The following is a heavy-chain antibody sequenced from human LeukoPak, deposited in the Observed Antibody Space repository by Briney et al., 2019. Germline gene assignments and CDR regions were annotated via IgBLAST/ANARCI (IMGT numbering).Heavy chain of an antibody. CDR3: ARSSGHSYGDFDY. J-gene: IGHJ4*02. CDR1: GVSITSNY. CDR2: THHSGST. D-gene: IGHD5-18*01. Sequence: SETLSLTCSVSGVSITSNYWSWIRQPPGKGLEWIRYTHHSGSTSYNPSLKSRITISLDTSNNQFSLKLSSVTAADTAVYYCARSSGHSYGDFDYWGQGTLVTVSS. V-gene: IGHV4-59*01.